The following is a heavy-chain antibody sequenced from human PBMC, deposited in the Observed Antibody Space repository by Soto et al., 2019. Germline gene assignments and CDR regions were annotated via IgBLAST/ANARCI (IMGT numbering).Heavy chain of an antibody. CDR1: GGLLSGGA. D-gene: IGHD1-1*01. J-gene: IGHJ4*02. CDR2: INHSGST. Sequence: SETRRLTWTGSGGLLSGGARSVSRHPPGKGLEWIGEINHSGSTNYNPSLKSRVTISVDTSKNQFSLKLSSVTAADTAVYYCARFNWQRKRSFDYWGQGPLVTVSS. V-gene: IGHV4-34*01. CDR3: ARFNWQRKRSFDY.